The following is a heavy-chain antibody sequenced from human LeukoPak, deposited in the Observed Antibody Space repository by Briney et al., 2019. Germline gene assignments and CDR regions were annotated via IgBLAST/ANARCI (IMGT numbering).Heavy chain of an antibody. Sequence: SETLSLTCIVSGGSISSSNYYWGWVRQPPGKGLEWIGSMYFSGNTYYNPSLKSRVTISVDTSKNQFSLKLSSVTAADTAVYYCARRGQWLVVAPINYWGQGTLVTVSS. J-gene: IGHJ4*02. CDR1: GGSISSSNYY. D-gene: IGHD6-19*01. CDR2: MYFSGNT. V-gene: IGHV4-39*07. CDR3: ARRGQWLVVAPINY.